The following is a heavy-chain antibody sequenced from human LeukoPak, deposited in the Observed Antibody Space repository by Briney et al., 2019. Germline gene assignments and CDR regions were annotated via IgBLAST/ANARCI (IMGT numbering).Heavy chain of an antibody. Sequence: ASVKVSCKASGYTFTSYYMHWVRQAPGQGLEWMGIINPSGGSTSYAQKFQGRVTMTRDMSTSTVYMELSSLRSEDTAVYYCARVDSSGYYYYYYYMDVWGKGTTVTISS. V-gene: IGHV1-46*01. D-gene: IGHD3-22*01. CDR3: ARVDSSGYYYYYYYMDV. CDR1: GYTFTSYY. CDR2: INPSGGST. J-gene: IGHJ6*03.